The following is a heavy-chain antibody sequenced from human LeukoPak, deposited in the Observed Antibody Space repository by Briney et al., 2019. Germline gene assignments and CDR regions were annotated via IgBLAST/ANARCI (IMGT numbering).Heavy chain of an antibody. J-gene: IGHJ5*02. CDR1: GFXFSSYS. V-gene: IGHV3-21*01. D-gene: IGHD3-3*01. CDR2: ISSSSSYI. CDR3: ARDDGGFWSGSRFDP. Sequence: GGSLRLSCAASGFXFSSYSINWVRQAPGKGLEWVSSISSSSSYIYYADSVKGRFTISRDNAKNSLYLQMNSLRAEDTAVYYCARDDGGFWSGSRFDPWGQGTLVTVSS.